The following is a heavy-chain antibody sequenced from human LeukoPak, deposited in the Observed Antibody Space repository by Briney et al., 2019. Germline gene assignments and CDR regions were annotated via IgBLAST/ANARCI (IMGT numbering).Heavy chain of an antibody. Sequence: GGSLRLSCAASGFTFSSYAMHWVRQAPGKGLEWVAVISYDGSNKYYADSVKGRFTISRDNSKNTLYLQMNSLRAEDTAVYYCAVQEGYSGYDYVTFDYWGQGTLVTVSS. V-gene: IGHV3-30*07. CDR2: ISYDGSNK. CDR3: AVQEGYSGYDYVTFDY. J-gene: IGHJ4*02. CDR1: GFTFSSYA. D-gene: IGHD5-12*01.